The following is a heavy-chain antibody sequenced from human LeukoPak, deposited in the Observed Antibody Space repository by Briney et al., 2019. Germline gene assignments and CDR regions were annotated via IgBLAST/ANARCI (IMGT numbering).Heavy chain of an antibody. Sequence: GGSLRLSCAASDFSFSSYAMHWVRQAPGKGLEWVAAISHDGGIKFYVDSVKGRFTTSRDNSKNTLSLQVTSLRAEDTAVYYCAREGESSGYCGAFNIWGQGTTVTVSS. V-gene: IGHV3-30*04. CDR2: ISHDGGIK. D-gene: IGHD3-22*01. CDR1: DFSFSSYA. J-gene: IGHJ3*02. CDR3: AREGESSGYCGAFNI.